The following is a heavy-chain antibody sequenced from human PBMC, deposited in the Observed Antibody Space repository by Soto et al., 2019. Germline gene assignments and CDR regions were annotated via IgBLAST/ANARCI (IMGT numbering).Heavy chain of an antibody. CDR1: GGSISSGGYY. D-gene: IGHD3-10*01. CDR2: IYYSGST. J-gene: IGHJ4*02. V-gene: IGHV4-31*03. Sequence: PSETLSLTCTVSGGSISSGGYYWSWIRQHPGKGLEWIGYIYYSGSTYYNPSLKSRVTISVDTSKNQFSLKLSSVTAADTAVYYCARVGARSAVRGVINYWGQGTLVTVSS. CDR3: ARVGARSAVRGVINY.